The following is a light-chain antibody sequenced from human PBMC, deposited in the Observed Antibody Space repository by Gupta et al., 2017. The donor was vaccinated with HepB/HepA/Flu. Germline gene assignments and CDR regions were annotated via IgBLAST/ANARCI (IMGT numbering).Light chain of an antibody. CDR1: QSVSSSN. CDR3: QQYGSSPGYT. CDR2: GAS. Sequence: EIVLTQSPGTLSLSPGERATVSCRASQSVSSSNLAWYQQKPGQAPRLLIYGASSRATGIPDRFSGSGSGTDFTLTISRLEPEDFAAYYCQQYGSSPGYTFGQGTKLEIK. V-gene: IGKV3-20*01. J-gene: IGKJ2*01.